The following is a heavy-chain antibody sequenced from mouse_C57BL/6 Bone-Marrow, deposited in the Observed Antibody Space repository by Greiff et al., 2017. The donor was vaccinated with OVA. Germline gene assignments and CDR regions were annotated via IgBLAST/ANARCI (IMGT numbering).Heavy chain of an antibody. CDR1: GFNIKDDY. CDR3: TTDSEFAY. J-gene: IGHJ3*01. CDR2: IDPENGDT. Sequence: EVQLQQSGAELVRPGASVKLSCTASGFNIKDDYMHWVKQRPEQGLEWIGWIDPENGDTEYASKFQGKATITADKSYNTAYLQLSSLTSEDTAVYYCTTDSEFAYWGQGTLVTVSA. V-gene: IGHV14-4*01. D-gene: IGHD3-1*01.